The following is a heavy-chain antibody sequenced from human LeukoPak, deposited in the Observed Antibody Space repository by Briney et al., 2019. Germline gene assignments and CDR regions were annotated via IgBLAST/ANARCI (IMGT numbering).Heavy chain of an antibody. D-gene: IGHD3-22*01. J-gene: IGHJ4*02. V-gene: IGHV4-61*05. Sequence: SETLSLTCTVSGGSISSSSYYWGWIRQPPGKGLEWIGYIYYSGSTNYNPSLKSRVTISVDTSKNHFSLKLSSVTAADTAVYYCARHPSLYDSSGTFFDYWGQGTLVTVSS. CDR1: GGSISSSSYY. CDR3: ARHPSLYDSSGTFFDY. CDR2: IYYSGST.